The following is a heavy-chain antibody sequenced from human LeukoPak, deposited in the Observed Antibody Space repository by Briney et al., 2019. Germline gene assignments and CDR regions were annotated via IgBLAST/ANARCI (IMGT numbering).Heavy chain of an antibody. V-gene: IGHV3-11*01. J-gene: IGHJ4*02. CDR1: GFTFSDYY. Sequence: SGGSLRLSCAASGFTFSDYYMSWIRQAPGKGLEWVSYISSSGSTIYYADSVKGRFTISRDNAKNSLYLQMNSLRAEDTAVYYCARERSPYYYGPGSYADSHDFDYWGQGTLVTVSS. CDR3: ARERSPYYYGPGSYADSHDFDY. D-gene: IGHD3-10*01. CDR2: ISSSGSTI.